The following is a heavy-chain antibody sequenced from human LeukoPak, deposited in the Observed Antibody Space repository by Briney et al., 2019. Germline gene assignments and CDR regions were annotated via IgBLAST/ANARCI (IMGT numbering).Heavy chain of an antibody. CDR3: ARSRYGDYQTDFDY. CDR2: MNPNSGNT. V-gene: IGHV1-8*03. D-gene: IGHD4-17*01. Sequence: ASVKVSCKASGYTFTRYDINWVRQATGQGLEWMGWMNPNSGNTGYAQKFQGRVTITRNTSISTAYMELSSLRSEDTAVYYCARSRYGDYQTDFDYWGQGTLVTVSS. J-gene: IGHJ4*02. CDR1: GYTFTRYD.